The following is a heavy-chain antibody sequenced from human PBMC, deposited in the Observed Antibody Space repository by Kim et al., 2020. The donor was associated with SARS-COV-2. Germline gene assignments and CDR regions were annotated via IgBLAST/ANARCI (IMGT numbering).Heavy chain of an antibody. CDR1: GGSISSSSYY. CDR2: IYYSGST. J-gene: IGHJ4*02. Sequence: SETLSLTCTVSGGSISSSSYYWGWIRQPPGKGLEWIGSIYYSGSTYYNPSLKSRVTISVDTSKNQFSLKLSSVTAADTAVYYCARVGQQDVLLWFGESIEYYFYYWGQRTLVTVSS. CDR3: ARVGQQDVLLWFGESIEYYFYY. V-gene: IGHV4-39*01. D-gene: IGHD3-10*01.